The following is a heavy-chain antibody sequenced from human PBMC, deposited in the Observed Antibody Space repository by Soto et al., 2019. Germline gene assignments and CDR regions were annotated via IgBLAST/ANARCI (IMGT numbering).Heavy chain of an antibody. V-gene: IGHV1-46*01. CDR3: AKEGLRADPEY. CDR2: INPSGGST. D-gene: IGHD2-8*01. Sequence: QVQLVQSGAEVKKPGASVKVSCETSGYTFTSYYIHWVRQAPGQGLEWMGIINPSGGSTSYAQSFQGRVTMTRDTSTSTVFMELIGLRSEDTAVYFCAKEGLRADPEYRGQGTLVAVAS. CDR1: GYTFTSYY. J-gene: IGHJ4*02.